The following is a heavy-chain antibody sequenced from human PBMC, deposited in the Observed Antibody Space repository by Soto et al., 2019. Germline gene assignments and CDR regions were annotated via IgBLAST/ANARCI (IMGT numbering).Heavy chain of an antibody. D-gene: IGHD2-15*01. V-gene: IGHV3-21*01. Sequence: EVQLVESGGGLVKPGGSLRLSCAASGFTISSSSMNWVRQAPRKGLEWVSSISSGSSYIYYADSVKGRFTISRDNAKNSLYLQMNSLRAEDTAVYYCARVYCSGGSCYSLGSSDYWGQGTLVTVSS. CDR1: GFTISSSS. CDR3: ARVYCSGGSCYSLGSSDY. CDR2: ISSGSSYI. J-gene: IGHJ4*02.